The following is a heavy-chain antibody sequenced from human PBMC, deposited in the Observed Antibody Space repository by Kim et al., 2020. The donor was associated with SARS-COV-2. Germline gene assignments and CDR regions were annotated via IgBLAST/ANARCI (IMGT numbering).Heavy chain of an antibody. V-gene: IGHV3-9*01. CDR3: AKGSISGGGYFDY. J-gene: IGHJ4*02. D-gene: IGHD2-8*02. Sequence: YADSVKGRFTISRANAKNSLYLQMNSLRAEDTALYYCAKGSISGGGYFDYWGQGTLVTVSS.